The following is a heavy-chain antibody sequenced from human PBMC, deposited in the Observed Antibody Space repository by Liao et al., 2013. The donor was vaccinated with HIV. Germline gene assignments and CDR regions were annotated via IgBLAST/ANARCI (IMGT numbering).Heavy chain of an antibody. D-gene: IGHD6-25*01. CDR1: GGSFSGYY. J-gene: IGHJ5*02. CDR2: IYTSGST. V-gene: IGHV4-59*10. CDR3: ARGGGSWFGP. Sequence: QVQLQQWGAGLLKPSETLSLTCAVYGGSFSGYYWSWIRQPPGKGLEWIGRIYTSGSTNYNPSLRSRITMSVDRSKSQFSLTMTSVTAADTAVYYCARGGGSWFGPWGQGTLVLVSS.